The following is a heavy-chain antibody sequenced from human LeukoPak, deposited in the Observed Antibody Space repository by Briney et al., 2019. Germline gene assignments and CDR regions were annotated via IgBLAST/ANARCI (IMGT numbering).Heavy chain of an antibody. CDR2: IYTSGST. D-gene: IGHD6-13*01. J-gene: IGHJ6*03. Sequence: PSETLSLTCTISGGSISTYYWSWIRQPGGKALEWIGSIYTSGSTNYNPSLKSRVTISVDKSKKQFSLKLRSVTAADTGVYYCARSIAVGGPQFAYYYYMDVRGKGTTVTVSS. CDR1: GGSISTYY. CDR3: ARSIAVGGPQFAYYYYMDV. V-gene: IGHV4-4*07.